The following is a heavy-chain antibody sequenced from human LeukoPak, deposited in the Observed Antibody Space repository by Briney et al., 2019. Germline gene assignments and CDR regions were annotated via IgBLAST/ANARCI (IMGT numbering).Heavy chain of an antibody. CDR1: ADSIVSFH. CDR2: IYTSGST. J-gene: IGHJ4*02. V-gene: IGHV4-4*07. Sequence: SETLSLTCSVSADSIVSFHWSWIRQPAGKGLEWIGRIYTSGSTNYNPSLKSRVTISVDTSKNQFSLKLSSVTAADTAVYYCARDKFAIFGVVTYFDYWGQGTLVTVSS. D-gene: IGHD3-3*01. CDR3: ARDKFAIFGVVTYFDY.